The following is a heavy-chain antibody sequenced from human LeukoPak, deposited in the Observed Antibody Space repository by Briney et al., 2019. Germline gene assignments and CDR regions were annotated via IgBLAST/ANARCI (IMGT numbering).Heavy chain of an antibody. J-gene: IGHJ4*02. D-gene: IGHD2-2*01. CDR1: GVTFSSYC. V-gene: IGHV3-30*02. CDR2: IRYDGSNK. Sequence: WGSPRPPCCAAGVTFSSYCQQWVRRAPGQGVGGGAFIRYDGSNKYYADSVKGRFTISRDNSKNTLYLQMNSLRAEDTAEYYCAKVACSTSCYFPDYWGQGTLVTVSS. CDR3: AKVACSTSCYFPDY.